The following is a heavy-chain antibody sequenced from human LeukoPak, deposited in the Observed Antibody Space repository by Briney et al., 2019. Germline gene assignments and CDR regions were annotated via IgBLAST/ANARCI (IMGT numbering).Heavy chain of an antibody. V-gene: IGHV1-2*02. CDR3: ARARRDTAMASELLVY. J-gene: IGHJ4*02. D-gene: IGHD5-18*01. CDR1: GGTFSSYA. CDR2: INPNSGGT. Sequence: AASVKVSCKASGGTFSSYAISWVRQAPGQGLEWMGWINPNSGGTNYAQKFQGRVTMTRDTSISTAYMELSRLRSDDTAVYYCARARRDTAMASELLVYWGQGTLVTVSS.